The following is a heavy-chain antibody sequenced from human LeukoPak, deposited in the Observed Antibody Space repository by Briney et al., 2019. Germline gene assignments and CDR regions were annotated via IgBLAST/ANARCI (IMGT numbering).Heavy chain of an antibody. D-gene: IGHD2-21*02. Sequence: PSETLSLTCTVSGGSISSSSYYWSWIRQPPGKGLEWIGEINHSGSTNYNPSLKSRVTISVDTSKNQFSLKLSSVTAADTAVYYCARNGAPVVTAITPYYYYMDVWGKGTTVTVSS. CDR3: ARNGAPVVTAITPYYYYMDV. V-gene: IGHV4-39*07. J-gene: IGHJ6*03. CDR2: INHSGST. CDR1: GGSISSSSYY.